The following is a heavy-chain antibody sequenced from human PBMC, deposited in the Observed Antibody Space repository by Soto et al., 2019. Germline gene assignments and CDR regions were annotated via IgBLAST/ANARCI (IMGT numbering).Heavy chain of an antibody. Sequence: PSETLSLTWSVSGGSISRYYWSWSRQPPGKGLGWIGYIYYSGSTNYNPSLKSRVTISVDTSKNQFSLKLSSVTAADTAVYYCARGTYYYDSSGYYYYYYYGMDVWGQGTTVTVPS. CDR2: IYYSGST. J-gene: IGHJ6*02. CDR1: GGSISRYY. CDR3: ARGTYYYDSSGYYYYYYYGMDV. D-gene: IGHD3-22*01. V-gene: IGHV4-59*01.